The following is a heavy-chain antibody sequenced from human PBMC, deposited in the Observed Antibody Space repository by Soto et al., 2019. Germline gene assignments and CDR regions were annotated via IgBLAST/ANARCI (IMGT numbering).Heavy chain of an antibody. Sequence: GGSLRLSCAASGFTFSSYAMHWVRQAPGKGLEWVAVISYDGSNKYYADSVKGRFTISRDNSKNTLYLQMNSLRAEDTAVYYCARENGGYSYGVGAATGGYYYYGMDVWGQGTMVTVSS. D-gene: IGHD5-18*01. CDR2: ISYDGSNK. V-gene: IGHV3-30-3*01. J-gene: IGHJ6*02. CDR1: GFTFSSYA. CDR3: ARENGGYSYGVGAATGGYYYYGMDV.